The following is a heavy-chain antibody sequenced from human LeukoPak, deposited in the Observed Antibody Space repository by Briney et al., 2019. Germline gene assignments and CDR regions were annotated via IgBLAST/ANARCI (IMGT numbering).Heavy chain of an antibody. CDR3: ARDRYDSSGYCYDY. CDR2: ISSGSTI. J-gene: IGHJ4*02. CDR1: GFTFSSYE. D-gene: IGHD3-22*01. V-gene: IGHV3-48*03. Sequence: GGSLRLSCAASGFTFSSYEMNWVRQAPGKGLEWVSYISSGSTIYYADSVKGRFTISRDNAKNLLYLQMNSLRAEDTAVYYCARDRYDSSGYCYDYWGQGTLVTVSS.